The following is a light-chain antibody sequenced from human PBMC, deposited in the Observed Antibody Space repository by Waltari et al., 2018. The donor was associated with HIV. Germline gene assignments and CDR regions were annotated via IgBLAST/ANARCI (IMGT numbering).Light chain of an antibody. CDR2: YAS. CDR1: QSVSSS. Sequence: EVVLTQSPATLSLSPGERATLSCRASQSVSSSLAWYQLNPGQAPRLLLYYASNRATGIPARFSGRGSGTDFTLTISSLESEDFAVYYCHQRSNWPLTFGGGTRVEIK. CDR3: HQRSNWPLT. V-gene: IGKV3-11*01. J-gene: IGKJ4*01.